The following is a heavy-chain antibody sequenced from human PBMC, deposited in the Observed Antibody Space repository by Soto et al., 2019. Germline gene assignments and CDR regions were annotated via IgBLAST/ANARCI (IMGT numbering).Heavy chain of an antibody. CDR2: INAGNGNT. CDR3: ARAVAVPADFDY. V-gene: IGHV1-3*01. J-gene: IGHJ4*02. Sequence: GASVKVACKASGYTFTSYAMHWVRQAPGQRLEWMGWINAGNGNTKYSQKFQGRVTITRDTSASTAYMELSSLRSEDTAVYYCARAVAVPADFDYWGQGTLVTVSS. D-gene: IGHD6-19*01. CDR1: GYTFTSYA.